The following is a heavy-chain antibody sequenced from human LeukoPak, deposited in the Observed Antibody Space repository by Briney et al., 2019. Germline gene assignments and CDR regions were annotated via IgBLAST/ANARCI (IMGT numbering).Heavy chain of an antibody. CDR2: ISAYNGNT. Sequence: ASVKVSCKASGYTFTSYDINWVRQATGQGLEWMGWISAYNGNTNYAQKLQGRVTMTTDTSTSTAYMELRSLRSDDTAVYYCARVLVYCSSTSCYLEDYWGQGTLVTVSS. V-gene: IGHV1-18*01. D-gene: IGHD2-2*01. J-gene: IGHJ4*02. CDR1: GYTFTSYD. CDR3: ARVLVYCSSTSCYLEDY.